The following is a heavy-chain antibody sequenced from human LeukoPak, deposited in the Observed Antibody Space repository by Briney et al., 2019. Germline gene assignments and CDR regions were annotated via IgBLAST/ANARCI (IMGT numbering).Heavy chain of an antibody. J-gene: IGHJ4*02. CDR2: INPSGGST. V-gene: IGHV1-46*01. Sequence: ASVKVSCKASGYTFTSYYMHWVRQAPGQGPEWMGIINPSGGSTIYAQKFQGRVTMTRDTSTSTVYMELSSLRSEDTAVYYCAGVYSSSSPFDYWGQGTLVTVSS. CDR3: AGVYSSSSPFDY. CDR1: GYTFTSYY. D-gene: IGHD6-6*01.